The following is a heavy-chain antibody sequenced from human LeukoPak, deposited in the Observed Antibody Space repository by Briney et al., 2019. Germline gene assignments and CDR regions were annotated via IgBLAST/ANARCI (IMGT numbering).Heavy chain of an antibody. CDR3: YVGNAEN. Sequence: GGSLRLSCAASGFTFSSYWMHWVRQAPGKGLVWVSGTNTDGSSTMYADSVKGRFTIARDNAKNTLHLQMNSLRAEDTAVYYCYVGNAENCGQGTLVTVSS. CDR1: GFTFSSYW. V-gene: IGHV3-74*03. D-gene: IGHD4-23*01. CDR2: TNTDGSST. J-gene: IGHJ1*01.